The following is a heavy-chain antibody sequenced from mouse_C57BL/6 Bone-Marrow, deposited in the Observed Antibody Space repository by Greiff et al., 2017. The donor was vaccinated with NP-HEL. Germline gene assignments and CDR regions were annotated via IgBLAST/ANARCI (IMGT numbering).Heavy chain of an antibody. V-gene: IGHV5-17*01. D-gene: IGHD3-3*01. J-gene: IGHJ2*01. CDR3: ARDARDHFDY. CDR2: ISSGSSTI. Sequence: EVQLVESGGGLVKPGGSLKLSCAASGFTFSDYGMHWVRQAPEKGLEWVAYISSGSSTIYYADTVKGRFTISRDNAKNTLFLQMTSLRSEDTAMYYCARDARDHFDYWGQGTTLTVSS. CDR1: GFTFSDYG.